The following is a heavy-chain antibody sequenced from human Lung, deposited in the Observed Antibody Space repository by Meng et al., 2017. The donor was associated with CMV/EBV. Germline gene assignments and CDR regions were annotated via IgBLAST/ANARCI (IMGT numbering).Heavy chain of an antibody. Sequence: GSLRLXXAVYGGSFSGSYWHWIRQPPGMGLEWIGEIDGTGRTKYSPSLNSRVTILLDTSKKQFSLELSSVTAADTAVYYCARLTGTVYVHWFDSWGQGTLVXVSS. V-gene: IGHV4-34*01. D-gene: IGHD1-7*01. CDR1: GGSFSGSY. CDR3: ARLTGTVYVHWFDS. J-gene: IGHJ5*01. CDR2: IDGTGRT.